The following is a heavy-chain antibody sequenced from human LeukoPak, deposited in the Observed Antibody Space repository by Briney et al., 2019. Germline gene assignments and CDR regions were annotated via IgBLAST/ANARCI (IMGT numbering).Heavy chain of an antibody. V-gene: IGHV3-21*01. D-gene: IGHD6-19*01. CDR2: ISSSSSYI. CDR1: GFTFSSYS. Sequence: GGSLRLSCAASGFTFSSYSMNWVRQAPGKGLEWVSSISSSSSYIYYADSVKGRFTISRDNAKNSLYLQMNSLRAEDAAVYYCARGYSGWYLIDYWGQGILVTVSS. J-gene: IGHJ4*02. CDR3: ARGYSGWYLIDY.